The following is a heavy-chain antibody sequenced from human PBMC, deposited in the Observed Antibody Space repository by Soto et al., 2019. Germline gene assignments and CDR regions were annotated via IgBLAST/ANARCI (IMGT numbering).Heavy chain of an antibody. V-gene: IGHV3-30*03. CDR1: GFTFSSYG. J-gene: IGHJ6*02. Sequence: GGSLRLSCAASGFTFSSYGMHWVRQAPGKGLEWVAVISYDGSNKYYADSVKGRFTISRDNSKNTLYLQMNSLRAEDTAMYYCVRMGFSGGGYLSYYYYGMDIWGQGTTVTVSS. CDR3: VRMGFSGGGYLSYYYYGMDI. D-gene: IGHD5-12*01. CDR2: ISYDGSNK.